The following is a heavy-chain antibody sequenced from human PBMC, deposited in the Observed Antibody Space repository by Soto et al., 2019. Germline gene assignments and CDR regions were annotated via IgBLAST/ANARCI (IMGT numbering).Heavy chain of an antibody. J-gene: IGHJ6*04. CDR3: ARERYYDTSGYDRYYYDGMDI. Sequence: SVQVSCKASGGTFSSYAINWVRQAPGQGLEWMGWINTDNGNTRYSQKFQGRVTVTRDTSASTAYMELSSLRSEDTAVYYCARERYYDTSGYDRYYYDGMDIWGKGTTVTVSS. CDR2: INTDNGNT. D-gene: IGHD3-22*01. CDR1: GGTFSSYA. V-gene: IGHV1-3*04.